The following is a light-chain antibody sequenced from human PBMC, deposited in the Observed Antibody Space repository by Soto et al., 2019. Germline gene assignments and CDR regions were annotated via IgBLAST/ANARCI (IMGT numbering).Light chain of an antibody. Sequence: QSALTQPRSVSGSPGQSVTISCTGTSSDVGGYNYVSWYQQHPGKAPKLMIYDVSKRPSGVPDRFSGSKSGNTASLTISALQAEDEADYYCCSYAGSYTSFGGGTKLTVL. CDR1: SSDVGGYNY. CDR3: CSYAGSYTS. J-gene: IGLJ2*01. V-gene: IGLV2-11*01. CDR2: DVS.